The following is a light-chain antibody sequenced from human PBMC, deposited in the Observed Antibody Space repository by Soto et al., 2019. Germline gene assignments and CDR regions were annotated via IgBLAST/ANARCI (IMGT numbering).Light chain of an antibody. V-gene: IGKV3-15*01. CDR1: QPVSDK. CDR2: GAS. CDR3: QQYHNWPSWT. J-gene: IGKJ1*01. Sequence: EVVMTQSPCNLSLSTGAGATLSCWASQPVSDKLAWYQQKPGQAPRLLIYGASARALGIPARFSGSGSGTEFTLTISSLQSEDFAVYHCQQYHNWPSWTFGQGTKVDVK.